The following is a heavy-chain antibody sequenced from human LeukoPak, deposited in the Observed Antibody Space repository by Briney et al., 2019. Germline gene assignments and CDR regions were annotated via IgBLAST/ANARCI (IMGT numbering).Heavy chain of an antibody. D-gene: IGHD1-1*01. V-gene: IGHV3-48*01. CDR3: VRVKGTDFDY. CDR2: ISSSSSNI. CDR1: GFPLSSYS. Sequence: GGSLRLSCTASGFPLSSYSINWVRQAPGKGLEWISYISSSSSNIYYLDSVQGRLTVSRDNERNSLFLQIDSPRAEDTAVYYCVRVKGTDFDYWGQGSLVTVSS. J-gene: IGHJ4*02.